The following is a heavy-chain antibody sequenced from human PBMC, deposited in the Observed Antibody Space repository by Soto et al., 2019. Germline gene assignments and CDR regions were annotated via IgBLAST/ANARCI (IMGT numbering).Heavy chain of an antibody. V-gene: IGHV1-2*02. J-gene: IGHJ4*02. CDR1: GYTFTVYY. CDR2: INPKSGGT. D-gene: IGHD1-26*01. Sequence: ASVKVSGKASGYTFTVYYMHWVRQAPGQGLEWMGWINPKSGGTMYPQKFQGRVTMTWDTSISTAYMALTRLRSDDTAVYYCARDLPKGGGSAGFDYWGQGTLVTVSS. CDR3: ARDLPKGGGSAGFDY.